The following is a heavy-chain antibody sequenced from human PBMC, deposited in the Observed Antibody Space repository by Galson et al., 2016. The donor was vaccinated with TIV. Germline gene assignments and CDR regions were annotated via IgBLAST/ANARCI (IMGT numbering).Heavy chain of an antibody. D-gene: IGHD6-19*01. J-gene: IGHJ6*03. CDR1: GGTFNIYA. CDR2: ILPIFGAA. Sequence: SVKVSCKASGGTFNIYAISWVRQAPGQGLEWMGGILPIFGAATYAQKFQGRVTITADESTNTAYMELISLKSDDTAMYYCARPSSSCRGCSYYYYMDVWGKGTTVTVSS. V-gene: IGHV1-69*13. CDR3: ARPSSSCRGCSYYYYMDV.